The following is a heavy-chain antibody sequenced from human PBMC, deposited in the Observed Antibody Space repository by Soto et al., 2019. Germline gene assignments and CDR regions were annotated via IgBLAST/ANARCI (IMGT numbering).Heavy chain of an antibody. CDR2: INTAGSTK. D-gene: IGHD2-2*01. V-gene: IGHV3-48*03. Sequence: PGGSLRLSCAASGFTFSNFEMDWVRQAPGKXLEWVSYINTAGSTKYYAESVKGRFTISRDTDRNSLFLQMNSLRAEETAVYYCERAECSKPNRLTAYYSYGLDVWGQGTTVTVSS. CDR1: GFTFSNFE. CDR3: ERAECSKPNRLTAYYSYGLDV. J-gene: IGHJ6*02.